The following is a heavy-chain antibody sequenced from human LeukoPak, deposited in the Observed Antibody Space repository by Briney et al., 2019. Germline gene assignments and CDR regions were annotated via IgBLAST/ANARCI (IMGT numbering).Heavy chain of an antibody. CDR2: IKEDGSER. Sequence: GGSLRLSCAASGFTFSRYWMTWVRQAPGTGLELVANIKEDGSERYYVDSVKGRFTISRDNAKISLYLQMSSLRAEDTAVYYCVYGGSYYIAWGQGTLVTVSS. D-gene: IGHD1-26*01. J-gene: IGHJ5*02. V-gene: IGHV3-7*01. CDR3: VYGGSYYIA. CDR1: GFTFSRYW.